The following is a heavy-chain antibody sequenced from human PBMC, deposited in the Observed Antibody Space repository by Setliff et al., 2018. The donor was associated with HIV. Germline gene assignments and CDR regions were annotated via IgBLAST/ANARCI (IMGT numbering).Heavy chain of an antibody. Sequence: SETLSLTCALSGYSISNGYYWGWIRQPSGKGLEWIGSIYHSGSTFYNPSLRSRVTISVDTSQDQFSLRLTSVTAADTAVYYCARDQPQDYDSLTGYYTGRYFDYWGRGTLVTVSS. CDR3: ARDQPQDYDSLTGYYTGRYFDY. J-gene: IGHJ4*02. CDR1: GYSISNGYY. V-gene: IGHV4-38-2*02. D-gene: IGHD3-9*01. CDR2: IYHSGST.